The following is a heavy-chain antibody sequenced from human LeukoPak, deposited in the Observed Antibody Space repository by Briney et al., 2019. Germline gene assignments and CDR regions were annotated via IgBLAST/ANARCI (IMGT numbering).Heavy chain of an antibody. CDR1: GFTFSDYY. Sequence: PGGSLRLSCAASGFTFSDYYINWIRQAPGKGLEWVSYISRSGTTIYYADSVKGRSTISRDNAKNSLYLQMNSLRAEDTAVYYCARAPDYGDYPGYGMDVWGQGTTVTVSS. CDR3: ARAPDYGDYPGYGMDV. V-gene: IGHV3-11*01. D-gene: IGHD4-17*01. J-gene: IGHJ6*02. CDR2: ISRSGTTI.